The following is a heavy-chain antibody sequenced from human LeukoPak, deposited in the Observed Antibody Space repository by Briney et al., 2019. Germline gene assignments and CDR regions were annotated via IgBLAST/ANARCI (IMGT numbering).Heavy chain of an antibody. CDR2: ISYDGSNK. J-gene: IGHJ6*02. CDR3: AKAAAAGHYYYYYGMDV. CDR1: GFTFSSYA. V-gene: IGHV3-30*04. Sequence: GRSLRLSCAASGFTFSSYAMHWVRQAPGKGLEWVAVISYDGSNKYYADSVKGRFTISRDNSKNTLYLQMNSLRAEDTAVYYCAKAAAAGHYYYYYGMDVWGQGTTVTVSS. D-gene: IGHD6-13*01.